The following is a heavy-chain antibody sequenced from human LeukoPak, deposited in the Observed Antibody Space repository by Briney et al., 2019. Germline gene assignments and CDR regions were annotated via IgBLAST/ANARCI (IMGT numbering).Heavy chain of an antibody. CDR3: VKHVGSRWSNNRFDP. J-gene: IGHJ5*02. CDR2: VSRFGGTT. D-gene: IGHD6-13*01. V-gene: IGHV3-23*01. CDR1: GFTFSSYG. Sequence: PGRSLRLSCAASGFTFSSYGMHWVRQAPGKGLEWVSAVSRFGGTTYYADSGKGRFTISRDNSNNTVYLQMNSLRVGDTALYYCVKHVGSRWSNNRFDPWGQGTLVTVS.